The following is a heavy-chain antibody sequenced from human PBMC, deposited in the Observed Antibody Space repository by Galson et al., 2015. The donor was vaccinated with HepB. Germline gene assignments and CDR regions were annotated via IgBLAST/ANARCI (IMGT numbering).Heavy chain of an antibody. CDR3: ARAGGGVIFGVLDS. Sequence: SLRLSCAASGFPFSGYAMHWVRQAPGKGLEWVAVISYDGSTKYYADSVKGRFTFSRDDSKNTLYLQMNSLRDEDTAIYYCARAGGGVIFGVLDSWGQGTLVTVSS. J-gene: IGHJ4*02. CDR1: GFPFSGYA. V-gene: IGHV3-30*04. D-gene: IGHD3-3*01. CDR2: ISYDGSTK.